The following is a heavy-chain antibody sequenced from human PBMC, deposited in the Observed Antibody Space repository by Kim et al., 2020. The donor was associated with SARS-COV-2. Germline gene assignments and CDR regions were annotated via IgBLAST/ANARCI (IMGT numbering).Heavy chain of an antibody. CDR2: ISFSGTYI. CDR1: RFTFPTYH. D-gene: IGHD3-9*01. CDR3: ARFDGNGLDV. Sequence: GGSLRLSCAASRFTFPTYHMNWVRQAPGKGLEWVSSISFSGTYIYYAESVRGRFTISRDNAKDSLSLQMNSLRAEDTGVYYCARFDGNGLDVWGQGTTV. V-gene: IGHV3-21*01. J-gene: IGHJ6*02.